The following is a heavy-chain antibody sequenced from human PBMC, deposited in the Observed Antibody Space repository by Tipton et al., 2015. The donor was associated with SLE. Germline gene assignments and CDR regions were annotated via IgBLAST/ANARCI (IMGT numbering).Heavy chain of an antibody. D-gene: IGHD6-13*01. CDR3: ARDQQQLVPFDY. V-gene: IGHV3-30*04. CDR1: GFTFNNYA. J-gene: IGHJ4*02. Sequence: SLRLSCAASGFTFNNYAMHWVRQSPGKGLEWVAFVSFDGSNKYYADSVKGRFTISRDNSKNTLYLQMNSLRAEDTAVYYCARDQQQLVPFDYWGQGTLVTVSS. CDR2: VSFDGSNK.